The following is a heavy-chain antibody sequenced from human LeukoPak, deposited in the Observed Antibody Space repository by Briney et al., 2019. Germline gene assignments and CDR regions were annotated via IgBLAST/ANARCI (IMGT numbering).Heavy chain of an antibody. CDR3: AKSLSSRGVIIRKTGRSFDY. CDR1: GFTFSSYS. Sequence: GGSLRLSCAASGFTFSSYSMNWVRQAPGKGLEWVSYISSSSSTIYYADSVKGRFTISRDNAKNSLYLQMNSLRAEDTAVYYCAKSLSSRGVIIRKTGRSFDYWGQGILVTVSS. J-gene: IGHJ4*02. D-gene: IGHD3-10*01. CDR2: ISSSSSTI. V-gene: IGHV3-48*01.